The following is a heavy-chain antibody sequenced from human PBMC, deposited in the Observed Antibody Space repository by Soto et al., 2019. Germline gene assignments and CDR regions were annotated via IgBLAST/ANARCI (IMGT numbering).Heavy chain of an antibody. CDR3: ARNWAIFGVAKGMVYYYGMDV. D-gene: IGHD3-3*01. V-gene: IGHV1-69*13. J-gene: IGHJ6*02. CDR1: GGTFSSYA. Sequence: GASVKVSCKASGGTFSSYAISWVRQAPGQGLEWMGGITPIFGTANYAQKFQGRVTITADESTSTAYMELSSLRSEDTAVYYCARNWAIFGVAKGMVYYYGMDVWGQGTTVTVSS. CDR2: ITPIFGTA.